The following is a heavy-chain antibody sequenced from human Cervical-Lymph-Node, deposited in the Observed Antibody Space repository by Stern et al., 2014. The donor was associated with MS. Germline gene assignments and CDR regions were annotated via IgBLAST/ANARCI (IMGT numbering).Heavy chain of an antibody. J-gene: IGHJ4*02. Sequence: VQLVESGGGVVQPGRSLRLSCAASGFTFSSYGMHWVRQAPGKGLEWVAVISYDGSNKYYADSVKGRFTISRDNSKNTLYLQMNSLRAEDTAVYYCAKDEGFHYYDSSGSYFDYWGQGTLVTVSS. D-gene: IGHD3-22*01. V-gene: IGHV3-30*18. CDR1: GFTFSSYG. CDR2: ISYDGSNK. CDR3: AKDEGFHYYDSSGSYFDY.